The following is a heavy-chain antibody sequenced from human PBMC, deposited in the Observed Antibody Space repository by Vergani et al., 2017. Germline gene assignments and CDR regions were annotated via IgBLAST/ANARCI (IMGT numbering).Heavy chain of an antibody. CDR3: ARGEKRYDFWSGSDNWFDP. V-gene: IGHV4-59*01. Sequence: QVQLQESGPGLVKPSETLSLTCTVSGGSISSYYWSWIRQPPGKGLEWIGYIYYSGSTNYNPSRKSRVTISVDTSKNQFSLKLSSVTAADTAVYYCARGEKRYDFWSGSDNWFDPWGQGTLVTVSS. CDR1: GGSISSYY. CDR2: IYYSGST. D-gene: IGHD3-3*01. J-gene: IGHJ5*02.